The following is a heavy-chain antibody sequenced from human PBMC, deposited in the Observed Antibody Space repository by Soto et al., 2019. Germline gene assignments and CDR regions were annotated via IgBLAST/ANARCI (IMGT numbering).Heavy chain of an antibody. CDR2: IYYSGST. Sequence: SETLSLTCTVSGGSISSGDYYWSWIRQPPGKGLEWIGYIYYSGSTYYNPSLKGRVTISVDTSKNQFSLKLSSVTAADTAVYYCARVYYGSGSPQPYYFDYWGQGTLVTVSS. J-gene: IGHJ4*02. V-gene: IGHV4-30-4*01. CDR1: GGSISSGDYY. CDR3: ARVYYGSGSPQPYYFDY. D-gene: IGHD3-10*01.